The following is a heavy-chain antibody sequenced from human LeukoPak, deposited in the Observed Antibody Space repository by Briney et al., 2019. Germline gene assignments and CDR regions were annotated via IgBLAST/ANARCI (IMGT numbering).Heavy chain of an antibody. CDR3: AGPGITMIGGV. D-gene: IGHD3-10*02. Sequence: GGSLRLSCTAAGFTFGDYAMSWFRQAPGKGLEWVGFIRSKAYGGTTEYAASVKGRFTISRDNAKNSLYLQMNSLRAVDTAVYYSAGPGITMIGGVWGKGTTVTISS. J-gene: IGHJ6*04. V-gene: IGHV3-49*03. CDR1: GFTFGDYA. CDR2: IRSKAYGGTT.